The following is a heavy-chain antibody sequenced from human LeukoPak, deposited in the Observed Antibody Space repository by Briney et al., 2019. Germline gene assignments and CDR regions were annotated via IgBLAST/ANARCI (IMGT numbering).Heavy chain of an antibody. CDR2: IYWDDDK. Sequence: NESGPTLVKPTQTLTLTCTFSGFSLSFSGVGVGWIRQPPGKALEWLAVIYWDDDKRYSPSLKSRLTITKDTSKNQVVLPMTNVAPVDTGTYFCAHRHGSGWYEAGFDDWGQGTLVTVSS. CDR3: AHRHGSGWYEAGFDD. CDR1: GFSLSFSGVG. D-gene: IGHD6-19*01. J-gene: IGHJ4*02. V-gene: IGHV2-5*02.